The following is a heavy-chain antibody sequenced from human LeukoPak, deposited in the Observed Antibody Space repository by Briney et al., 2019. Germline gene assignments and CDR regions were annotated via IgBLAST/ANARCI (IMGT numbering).Heavy chain of an antibody. D-gene: IGHD4-17*01. J-gene: IGHJ4*02. CDR1: GYTFTGYY. CDR3: ARGDYGDYGVDY. CDR2: INPNSGGT. V-gene: IGHV1-2*02. Sequence: ASVRVSCKASGYTFTGYYMHWVRQAPGQGLEWMGWINPNSGGTNYAQKFQGRVTMTRDTSISTAYMELSRLRSDDTAVYYCARGDYGDYGVDYWGQGTLVTVSS.